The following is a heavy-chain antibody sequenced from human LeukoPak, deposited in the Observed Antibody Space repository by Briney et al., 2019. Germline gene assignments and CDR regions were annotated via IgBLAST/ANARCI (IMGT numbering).Heavy chain of an antibody. J-gene: IGHJ4*02. V-gene: IGHV3-30*01. CDR2: ISYDGSNK. D-gene: IGHD5-24*01. CDR3: ARGGVEMATITYVDY. Sequence: GGSLRLSCAASGFTFSSYAMHWVRQAPGKGLEWVAVISYDGSNKYYADSVKGRFTISRDNSKNTLYLQMNSLRAEDTAVYYCARGGVEMATITYVDYWGQGTLVTVSS. CDR1: GFTFSSYA.